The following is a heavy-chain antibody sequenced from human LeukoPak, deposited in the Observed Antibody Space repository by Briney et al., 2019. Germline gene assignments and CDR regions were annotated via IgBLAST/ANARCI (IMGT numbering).Heavy chain of an antibody. Sequence: TLSLTCTVSGASTSNYYWTWIRQPPGKALEWLALIYWDDDKRYSPSLKSRLTITKDTSKNQVVLTMTNMDPVDTATYYCAHIDFSRVDYWGQGTLVTVSS. CDR1: GASTSNYY. CDR3: AHIDFSRVDY. D-gene: IGHD3-3*01. J-gene: IGHJ4*02. CDR2: IYWDDDK. V-gene: IGHV2-5*08.